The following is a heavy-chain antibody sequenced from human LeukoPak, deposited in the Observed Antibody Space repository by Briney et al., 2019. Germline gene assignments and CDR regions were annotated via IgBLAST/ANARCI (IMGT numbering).Heavy chain of an antibody. CDR1: GFTFSSYA. CDR3: AAERARYCSSTSCYTDNNWFDP. D-gene: IGHD2-2*02. Sequence: GGSLRLSCAASGFTFSSYAMSWVRQAPGKGLEWVSAISGSGSYTYYADSVKGRFTISRDNSKNTLYLQMNSLRAEGTAVYYCAAERARYCSSTSCYTDNNWFDPWGQGTLVTVSS. J-gene: IGHJ5*02. V-gene: IGHV3-23*01. CDR2: ISGSGSYT.